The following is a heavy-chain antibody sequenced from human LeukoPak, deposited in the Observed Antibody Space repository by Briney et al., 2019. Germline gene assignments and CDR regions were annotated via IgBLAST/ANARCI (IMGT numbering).Heavy chain of an antibody. CDR3: ARDIRLSSSVPLGYMDV. D-gene: IGHD6-6*01. J-gene: IGHJ6*03. V-gene: IGHV3-30*04. CDR2: ISYDGSNK. CDR1: GFTFSSYA. Sequence: GGSLRLSCAASGFTFSSYAMHWVRQAPGKGLEWVAVISYDGSNKYYADSVKGRFTISRDNSKNTLYLQMNSLRAEDTAVYYCARDIRLSSSVPLGYMDVWGKGTAVTVSS.